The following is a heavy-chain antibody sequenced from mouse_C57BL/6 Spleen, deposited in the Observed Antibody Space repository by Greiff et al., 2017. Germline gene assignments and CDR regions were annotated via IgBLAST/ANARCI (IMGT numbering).Heavy chain of an antibody. CDR2: ISSGSSTI. V-gene: IGHV5-17*01. J-gene: IGHJ4*01. D-gene: IGHD1-1*01. CDR3: ARRCYGSSDAYYYALDY. Sequence: EVKVVESGGGLVKPGGSLKLSCAASGFTFSDYGMHWVRQAPEKGLEWVAYISSGSSTIYYADTVKGRFTISRDNAKNTLFLQMTSLRSEDTAMXYCARRCYGSSDAYYYALDYWGQGTSVTVSS. CDR1: GFTFSDYG.